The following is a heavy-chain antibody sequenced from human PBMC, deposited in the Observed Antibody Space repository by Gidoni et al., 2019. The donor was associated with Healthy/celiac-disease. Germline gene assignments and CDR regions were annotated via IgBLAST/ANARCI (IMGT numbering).Heavy chain of an antibody. D-gene: IGHD1-26*01. Sequence: QVQLVQSGAEVKKPGASVKVSCKASGYTFTNYYLHWVRQAPGQGLEWMGIINPTGDNTNYAQKFRGRVTMTRDTSTSTVYMELSSLRSEDTAVYYCASDHSGSYTLDYWGQGTLVTVSS. J-gene: IGHJ4*02. CDR3: ASDHSGSYTLDY. CDR1: GYTFTNYY. CDR2: INPTGDNT. V-gene: IGHV1-46*01.